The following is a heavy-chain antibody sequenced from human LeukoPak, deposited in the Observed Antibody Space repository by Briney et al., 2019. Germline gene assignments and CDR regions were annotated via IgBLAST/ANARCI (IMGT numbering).Heavy chain of an antibody. D-gene: IGHD6-19*01. Sequence: GGSLRLSCAASGFTFSSYWIHWVRQAPGKGLVWVSHINSDGSSATYADSVKGRLTISRDNAKNTVYLQMNSLRAEDTAVYFCARGGVGCFDYWGQGALVTVSS. CDR1: GFTFSSYW. CDR3: ARGGVGCFDY. J-gene: IGHJ4*02. V-gene: IGHV3-74*01. CDR2: INSDGSSA.